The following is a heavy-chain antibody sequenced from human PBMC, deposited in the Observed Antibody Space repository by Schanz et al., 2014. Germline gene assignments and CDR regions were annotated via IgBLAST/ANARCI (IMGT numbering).Heavy chain of an antibody. J-gene: IGHJ3*02. D-gene: IGHD4-17*01. V-gene: IGHV3-48*01. CDR1: GFTFSSYG. Sequence: EVQLVESGGGVVHPGGSLRLSCAASGFTFSSYGMHWVRQAPGKGLEWVSYISRSSSTIYYTDSVKGRFTISRDNAKNSVFLQMSSLRAEDTALYYCAKDPHRDYGGKPQTFDIWGQGTMVTVSS. CDR2: ISRSSSTI. CDR3: AKDPHRDYGGKPQTFDI.